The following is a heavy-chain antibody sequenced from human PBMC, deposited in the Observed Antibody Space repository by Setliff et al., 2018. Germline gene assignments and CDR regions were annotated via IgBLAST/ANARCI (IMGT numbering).Heavy chain of an antibody. CDR3: ARSPLDDAFDI. Sequence: PGESLKISCKGSGFTFTNYWIGWVRQMPGKGLEWMGVIYPADSDPRYSPSFQGQVTISVDKSISTVYLHWSSLKASDTAMYYCARSPLDDAFDIWGQGTMVTVSS. J-gene: IGHJ3*02. CDR1: GFTFTNYW. CDR2: IYPADSDP. V-gene: IGHV5-51*01.